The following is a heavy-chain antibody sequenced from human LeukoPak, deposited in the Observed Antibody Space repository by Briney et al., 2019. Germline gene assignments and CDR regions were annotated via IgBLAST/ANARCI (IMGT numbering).Heavy chain of an antibody. D-gene: IGHD6-19*01. V-gene: IGHV1-69*04. CDR2: IIPIIDIA. CDR1: GDTFNTYA. J-gene: IGHJ4*02. Sequence: ASVKVSCKASGDTFNTYAITWVRQAPGQGLEWMGKIIPIIDIAKYVQKFRGRVTITADKSTNTAYMELSSLRSEDSAVYYCALLQGGSGWYTGYFDYWGQGTLVTVSS. CDR3: ALLQGGSGWYTGYFDY.